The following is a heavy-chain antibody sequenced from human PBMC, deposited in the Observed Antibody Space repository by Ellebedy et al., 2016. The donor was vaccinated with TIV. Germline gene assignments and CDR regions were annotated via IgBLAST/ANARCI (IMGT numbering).Heavy chain of an antibody. CDR1: GYTFTGYH. V-gene: IGHV1-2*02. CDR3: TRDSTSTRSFDT. J-gene: IGHJ4*02. D-gene: IGHD2/OR15-2a*01. Sequence: ASVKVSCKASGYTFTGYHLHWVRQARGQGLEWMGWIKPHSGATFYAQKFHGRVTMTTDSSISTAYLDLGSLGSDDTAVYYFTRDSTSTRSFDTWGQGTLVTVTS. CDR2: IKPHSGAT.